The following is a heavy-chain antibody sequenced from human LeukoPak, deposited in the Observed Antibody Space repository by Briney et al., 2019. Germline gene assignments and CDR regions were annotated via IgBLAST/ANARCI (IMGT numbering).Heavy chain of an antibody. J-gene: IGHJ4*02. CDR1: GFTFSSYA. CDR3: ANGPFSGNYYIY. CDR2: ISGSGGST. V-gene: IGHV3-23*01. D-gene: IGHD1-26*01. Sequence: PGGSLRLSCAASGFTFSSYAMSWVRQAPGKGLEWVSAISGSGGSTYYADSVKGRFTISRDNPKNTLYLQMNSLRAEDTAVYYCANGPFSGNYYIYWGQGTLVTVSS.